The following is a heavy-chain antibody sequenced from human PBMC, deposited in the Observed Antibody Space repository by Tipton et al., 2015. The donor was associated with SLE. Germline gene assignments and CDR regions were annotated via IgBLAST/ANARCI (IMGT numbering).Heavy chain of an antibody. CDR3: ARHAGDYAYFDS. V-gene: IGHV4-34*01. D-gene: IGHD4-17*01. CDR2: INHSGST. Sequence: TLSLTCTVYTGSFSGYYWSWIRQPPGKGLEWIGEINHSGSTNYNPSLKSRVTISEDTSKQQFSLKLSSLTAADTAVYYCARHAGDYAYFDSWGQGTLVTVSS. CDR1: TGSFSGYY. J-gene: IGHJ4*02.